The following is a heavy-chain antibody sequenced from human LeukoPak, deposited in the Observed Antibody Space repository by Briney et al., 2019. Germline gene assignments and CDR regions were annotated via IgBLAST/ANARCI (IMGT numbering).Heavy chain of an antibody. Sequence: PSETLSLTCTVSGGSISSSSYYWGWIRQPPGKGLEWIGSIYYSGSTYYNPSLKSRVTISVDTSKNQFSLKLSSVTAADTAVYYCARGIAEDERIFGVVITPHFDYWGQGTLVTVSS. CDR2: IYYSGST. CDR3: ARGIAEDERIFGVVITPHFDY. J-gene: IGHJ4*02. V-gene: IGHV4-39*07. D-gene: IGHD3-3*01. CDR1: GGSISSSSYY.